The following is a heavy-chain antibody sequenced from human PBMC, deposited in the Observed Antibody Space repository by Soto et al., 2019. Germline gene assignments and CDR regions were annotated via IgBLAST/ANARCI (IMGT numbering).Heavy chain of an antibody. CDR2: IYYSGST. V-gene: IGHV4-39*01. CDR3: ARSNTSGSYYKIRINWFDP. CDR1: GGSISSSSYY. J-gene: IGHJ5*02. Sequence: SETLSLTCTVSGGSISSSSYYWGWIRQPPGKGLEWIGSIYYSGSTYYNPSLKSRVTISVDTSKNQFSLKLSSVTAADTAVYYCARSNTSGSYYKIRINWFDPWGQGTLVTVSS. D-gene: IGHD3-10*01.